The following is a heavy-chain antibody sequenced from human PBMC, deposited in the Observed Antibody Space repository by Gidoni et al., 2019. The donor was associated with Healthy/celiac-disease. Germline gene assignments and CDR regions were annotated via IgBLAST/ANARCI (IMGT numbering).Heavy chain of an antibody. CDR1: GGSISSGSYD. Sequence: QVQMQESGPGLVKPSQTLSLICTVSGGSISSGSYDWSWIRQPAGKGLEWIGSIYPSWSTNYNPALKSRVTISVDTSKNQFSLKLSSVTAADTAVYYCARWVQQWPLNWFDPWGQGTLVTVSS. D-gene: IGHD6-19*01. CDR2: IYPSWST. CDR3: ARWVQQWPLNWFDP. J-gene: IGHJ5*02. V-gene: IGHV4-61*02.